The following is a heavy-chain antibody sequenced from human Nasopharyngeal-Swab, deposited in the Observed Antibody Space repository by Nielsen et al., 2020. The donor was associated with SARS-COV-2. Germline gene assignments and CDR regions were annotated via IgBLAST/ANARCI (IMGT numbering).Heavy chain of an antibody. V-gene: IGHV3-13*04. Sequence: GESLKISCAASGFTFSSYDMHWVRQATGKGLEWVSAIGTAGDTYYPGSVKGGFTISRENAKKSLYLQMNSLRAGDTAVYYCARGYDSSGYLRPIDAFDIWGQGTMVTVSS. CDR3: ARGYDSSGYLRPIDAFDI. CDR1: GFTFSSYD. D-gene: IGHD3-22*01. CDR2: IGTAGDT. J-gene: IGHJ3*02.